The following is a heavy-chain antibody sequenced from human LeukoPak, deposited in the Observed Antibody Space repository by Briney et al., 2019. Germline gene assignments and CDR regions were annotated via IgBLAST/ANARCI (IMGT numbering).Heavy chain of an antibody. CDR1: GVSVSDYY. CDR3: ARRSLVCTVGYYYGMDV. CDR2: IYYSGNT. V-gene: IGHV4-59*08. J-gene: IGHJ6*02. Sequence: SETLALTCSVSGVSVSDYYWSWIRQLPGKGLEWIGYIYYSGNTNYNPSLKSRATISVDTSKKQFSLKLTSVTAADTAVYFCARRSLVCTVGYYYGMDVWGQGTTVTVSS. D-gene: IGHD1-26*01.